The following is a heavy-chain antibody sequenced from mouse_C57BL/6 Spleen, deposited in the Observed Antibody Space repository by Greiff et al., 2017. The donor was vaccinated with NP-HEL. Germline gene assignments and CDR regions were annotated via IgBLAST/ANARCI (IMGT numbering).Heavy chain of an antibody. CDR2: ISSGSSTI. J-gene: IGHJ4*01. Sequence: VQLKESGGGLVKPGGSLKLSCAASGFTFSDYGMHWVRQAPEKGLEWVAYISSGSSTIYYADTVKGRFTISRNNAKNTLFLQMTSLRSEDTAMYYCARGGGPYAMDYWCQGTSVTVSS. V-gene: IGHV5-17*01. CDR1: GFTFSDYG. CDR3: ARGGGPYAMDY.